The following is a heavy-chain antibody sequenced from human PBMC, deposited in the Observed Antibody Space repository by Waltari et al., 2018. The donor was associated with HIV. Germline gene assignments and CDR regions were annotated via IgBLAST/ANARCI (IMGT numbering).Heavy chain of an antibody. V-gene: IGHV3-7*01. J-gene: IGHJ4*02. D-gene: IGHD6-25*01. Sequence: EVQLVESGGGLVQPGGSLRLSCAASGFTFTKYWMNWVRQAPGKGREWVANIKQDGSGVYYGDFVKGRLTISRDNAKNSLYLQINSLRVDDTAVYYCVRSGGLDSWGQGTLVTVSS. CDR2: IKQDGSGV. CDR1: GFTFTKYW. CDR3: VRSGGLDS.